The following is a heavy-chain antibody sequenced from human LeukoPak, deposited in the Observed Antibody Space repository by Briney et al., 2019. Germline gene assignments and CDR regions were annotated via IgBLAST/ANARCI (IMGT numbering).Heavy chain of an antibody. CDR3: ARLSGITMIVVVMSDAFDI. CDR1: GGSISSSSYY. V-gene: IGHV4-39*01. D-gene: IGHD3-22*01. Sequence: SETLSLTCTVSGGSISSSSYYWGWIRQPPGKGLEWIGSIYYSGSTYYNPSLTSRVTISVDTSKNQFSLKLSSVTAADTAVYYCARLSGITMIVVVMSDAFDIWGQGTMVTVSS. J-gene: IGHJ3*02. CDR2: IYYSGST.